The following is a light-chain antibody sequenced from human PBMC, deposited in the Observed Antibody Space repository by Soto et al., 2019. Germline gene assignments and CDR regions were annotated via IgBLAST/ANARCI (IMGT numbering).Light chain of an antibody. V-gene: IGLV2-23*01. CDR1: SSDIGSYNL. J-gene: IGLJ2*01. CDR2: EGN. CDR3: CSYANRVV. Sequence: QSALTQPASVSGSPGQSITISCTGTSSDIGSYNLVSWYQQYPGKAPKLMIYEGNRRPSGVSNRFSGSKSGNTASLTISGLQGEDEADYYCCSYANRVVFGGGTKVTVL.